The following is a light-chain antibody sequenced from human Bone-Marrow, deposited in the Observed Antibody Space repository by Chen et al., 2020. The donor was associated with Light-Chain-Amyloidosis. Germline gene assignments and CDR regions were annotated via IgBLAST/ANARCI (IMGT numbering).Light chain of an antibody. Sequence: QSALTQPASVSGSPGQSITISCTGTSGDVGTYNYVSWYQQHPGKAPKVMIYAVSNRPSGVSNRCSGSKSGNAASLTISGLQAEDEADYYCSSFTSSSSYGFGPGTKVTVL. CDR1: SGDVGTYNY. CDR2: AVS. J-gene: IGLJ1*01. V-gene: IGLV2-14*01. CDR3: SSFTSSSSYG.